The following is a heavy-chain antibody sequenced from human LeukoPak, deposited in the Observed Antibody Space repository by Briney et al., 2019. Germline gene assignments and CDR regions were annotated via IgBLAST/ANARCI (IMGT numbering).Heavy chain of an antibody. D-gene: IGHD3-22*01. J-gene: IGHJ4*02. CDR3: ARDPIYDSSGYYLGY. CDR2: INPNSGGT. Sequence: ASVKVSCKASGYTFTGYYMHWVRQAPGQGLEWMGWINPNSGGTNYAQKFQGRVTMTRDTSISTAYTELSRLRSDDTAVYYCARDPIYDSSGYYLGYWGQGTLVTVSS. CDR1: GYTFTGYY. V-gene: IGHV1-2*02.